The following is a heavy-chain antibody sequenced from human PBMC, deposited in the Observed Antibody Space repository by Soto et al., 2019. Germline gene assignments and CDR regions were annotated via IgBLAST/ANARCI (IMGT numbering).Heavy chain of an antibody. J-gene: IGHJ4*02. V-gene: IGHV1-69*01. CDR3: ATELGENPASPFDA. D-gene: IGHD3-10*01. CDR2: IIPLFGTA. CDR1: GVTFSSET. Sequence: QVQLVQSGADVKKPGSSVKVSCQASGVTFSSETLGWVRQAPGQGLEWVGGIIPLFGTASYAQKFQGRGTITADECTSTVYMELSSLRSDDTAVYFCATELGENPASPFDAWGQGTLVTVSS.